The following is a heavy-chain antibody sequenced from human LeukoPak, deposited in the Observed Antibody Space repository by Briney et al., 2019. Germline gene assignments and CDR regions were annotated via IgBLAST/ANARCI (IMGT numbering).Heavy chain of an antibody. Sequence: SETLSLTCTVSGGSISSGSYYWSWIRQPAGKGLEWIGRIYTSGSTNYNPSLKSRVTISVDTSKNRFSLKLSSVTAADTAVYYCARGKRWPQSSVWFDPWGQGTLVTVSS. CDR2: IYTSGST. D-gene: IGHD5-24*01. V-gene: IGHV4-61*02. J-gene: IGHJ5*02. CDR1: GGSISSGSYY. CDR3: ARGKRWPQSSVWFDP.